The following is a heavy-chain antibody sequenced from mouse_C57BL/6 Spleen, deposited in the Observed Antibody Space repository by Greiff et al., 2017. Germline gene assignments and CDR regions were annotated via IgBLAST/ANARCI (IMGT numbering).Heavy chain of an antibody. CDR2: INPNNGGT. J-gene: IGHJ2*01. CDR3: ALTGPFDY. Sequence: VQLQQSGPELVKPGASVKISCKASGYTFTDYYMNWVKQSPGKSLEWIGDINPNNGGTSYNQKFKGKATLTVDKSSSTAYMELRSLTSEDTAVYYCALTGPFDYWGQGTTLTVSS. CDR1: GYTFTDYY. V-gene: IGHV1-26*01. D-gene: IGHD4-1*01.